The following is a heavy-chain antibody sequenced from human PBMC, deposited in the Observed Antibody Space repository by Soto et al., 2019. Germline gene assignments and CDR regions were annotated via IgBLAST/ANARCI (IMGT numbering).Heavy chain of an antibody. CDR2: IWYDGSNK. CDR3: ARDDQYDYDSRGYYDEYFQH. D-gene: IGHD3-22*01. V-gene: IGHV3-33*01. Sequence: QVQLVESGGGVVQPGRSLRLSCAASGFTFSSYGMHWVRQAPGKGLEWVAVIWYDGSNKFYADSVKGRFTISRDNSKNTLYLQMNSLRAEDTAVYYCARDDQYDYDSRGYYDEYFQHWGQGTLVTVSS. CDR1: GFTFSSYG. J-gene: IGHJ1*01.